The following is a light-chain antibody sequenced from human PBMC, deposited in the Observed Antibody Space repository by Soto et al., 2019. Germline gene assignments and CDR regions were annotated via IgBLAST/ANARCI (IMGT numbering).Light chain of an antibody. CDR3: ASWDASLNGGV. CDR1: RSNIGSDT. J-gene: IGLJ3*02. Sequence: QAVVTQPPSASGTPGQRVTISCSGSRSNIGSDTVNWYQQLPGTAPKLLIHRTNQRPSGVPGRFSGSKSGTSASLAISGLQPEDEADYHCASWDASLNGGVFGGGTKLTVL. V-gene: IGLV1-44*01. CDR2: RTN.